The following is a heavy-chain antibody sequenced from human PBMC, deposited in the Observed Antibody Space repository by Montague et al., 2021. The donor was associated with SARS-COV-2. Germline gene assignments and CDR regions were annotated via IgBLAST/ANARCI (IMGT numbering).Heavy chain of an antibody. CDR1: GFTFNTYA. D-gene: IGHD5-18*01. CDR3: AKSPRAYSYAFDY. V-gene: IGHV3-23*03. CDR2: IYSGGSNT. J-gene: IGHJ4*02. Sequence: SLRLSCAASGFTFNTYAMSWVRQAPGKGLEWVSVIYSGGSNTYYADSVKGRFTISRDNSKNTLYLQMNRLRAEDTAVYYCAKSPRAYSYAFDYWGQGTLATVSS.